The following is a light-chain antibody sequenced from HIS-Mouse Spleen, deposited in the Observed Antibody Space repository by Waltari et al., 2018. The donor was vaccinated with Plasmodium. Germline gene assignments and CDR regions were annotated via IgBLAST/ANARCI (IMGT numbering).Light chain of an antibody. CDR2: EGS. CDR1: SSDVGSYNL. Sequence: QSALTQPASVSGSPGQSITISSTGTSSDVGSYNLVPWYQQHPGKAPKLMIYEGSKRPSGVSNRFSGSKSGNTASLTISGLQAEDEADYYCCSYAGSSTLVFGGGTKLTVL. V-gene: IGLV2-23*01. CDR3: CSYAGSSTLV. J-gene: IGLJ2*01.